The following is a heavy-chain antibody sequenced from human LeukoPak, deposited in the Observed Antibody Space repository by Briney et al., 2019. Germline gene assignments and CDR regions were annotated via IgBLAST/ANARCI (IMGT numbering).Heavy chain of an antibody. CDR1: GYTFTGYG. J-gene: IGHJ4*02. Sequence: GASVKVSCKASGYTFTGYGISWVRQAPGQGLEWMGWISAYNGNTNYAQKLQGRVTMTTDTSTSTAYMELRSLRSDDTAVYYCAKTRGYSSSWRVGYFDYWGQGTLVTVSS. V-gene: IGHV1-18*01. CDR2: ISAYNGNT. D-gene: IGHD6-13*01. CDR3: AKTRGYSSSWRVGYFDY.